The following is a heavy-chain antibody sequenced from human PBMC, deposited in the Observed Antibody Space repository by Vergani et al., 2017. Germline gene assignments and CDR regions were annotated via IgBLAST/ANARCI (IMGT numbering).Heavy chain of an antibody. J-gene: IGHJ4*02. CDR3: ARHENDYVWGSYRYPFDY. Sequence: VQLVESGPGLVKPSETLSLTCTVSGGSISSSSYYWGLIRQPPGKGLEWIGSIYYSGSTYYNPSLKSRVTISVDTSKNQFSLKLSSVTAADTAVYYCARHENDYVWGSYRYPFDYWGQGTLVTVSS. V-gene: IGHV4-39*01. D-gene: IGHD3-16*02. CDR2: IYYSGST. CDR1: GGSISSSSYY.